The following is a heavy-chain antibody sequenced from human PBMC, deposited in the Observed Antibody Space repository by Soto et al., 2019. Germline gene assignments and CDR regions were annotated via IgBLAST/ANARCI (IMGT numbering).Heavy chain of an antibody. V-gene: IGHV1-69*06. CDR1: GFTFNVYG. Sequence: QVQLVQSGAEVKNPGSSVRVSCKTSGFTFNVYGIHWVRQAPGQGLEWMGGLIPIYDEPNYAQKFQGRVTITAHKSTATVYLELNSLRSEDTAVYFCARVRDPHLDHYGLDVWGQGTTVTVSS. CDR3: ARVRDPHLDHYGLDV. CDR2: LIPIYDEP. J-gene: IGHJ6*02.